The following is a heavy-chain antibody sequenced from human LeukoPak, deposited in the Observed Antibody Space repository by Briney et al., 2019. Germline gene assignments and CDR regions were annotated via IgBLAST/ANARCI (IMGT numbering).Heavy chain of an antibody. Sequence: GGSLRLSCAAFGFTFSNYWMTWVRQAPGKGLEWVASIKQDGGETYYVDSVKGRFTFSRGNAKNSVYLQMSSLRAEDTAVYYCTRDKSAGADTGSSFYYWGQGALVTVSS. CDR2: IKQDGGET. D-gene: IGHD3-10*01. CDR3: TRDKSAGADTGSSFYY. CDR1: GFTFSNYW. J-gene: IGHJ4*02. V-gene: IGHV3-7*03.